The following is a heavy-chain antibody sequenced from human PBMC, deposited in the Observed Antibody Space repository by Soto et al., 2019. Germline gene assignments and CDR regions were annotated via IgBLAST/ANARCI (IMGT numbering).Heavy chain of an antibody. CDR3: ARGPDY. J-gene: IGHJ4*02. V-gene: IGHV4-30-2*01. CDR2: MYHSGST. CDR1: GRSISSGGYS. Sequence: PSETLSPTCAVSGRSISSGGYSWSWIRQPPGKGLEWIGYMYHSGSTYYNPSLKRRVTISIDRSKNQFSLKLSSVTAADTAVYYCARGPDYWGQGILVTVAP.